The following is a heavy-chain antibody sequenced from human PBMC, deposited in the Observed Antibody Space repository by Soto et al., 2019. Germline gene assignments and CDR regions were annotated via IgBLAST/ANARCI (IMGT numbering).Heavy chain of an antibody. CDR1: GFTVSSKY. Sequence: EVQLVETGGGLIQPGGSLILSCAASGFTVSSKYMSWLRQAPGKGLEWVSIIYSDGNTYYADSVKGPFTISRDNSKNTLNLQMNSLRAEDTAVYFCARGRGNCVVTTCYLPFDSWGQGTLVTVSS. CDR3: ARGRGNCVVTTCYLPFDS. J-gene: IGHJ4*02. CDR2: IYSDGNT. D-gene: IGHD2-2*01. V-gene: IGHV3-53*02.